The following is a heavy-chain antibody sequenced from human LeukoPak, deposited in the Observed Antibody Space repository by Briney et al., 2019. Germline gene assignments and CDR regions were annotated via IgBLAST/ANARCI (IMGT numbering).Heavy chain of an antibody. J-gene: IGHJ3*02. Sequence: SETLSLTCTVSGGSISSYYWSWIRQPPGKGLESIGYIYYSGSTNYNPSLKSRVTISVDTSKNQFSLKLSSVTAADTAVYYCARGDFYAFDIWGQGTMVTVSS. D-gene: IGHD2/OR15-2a*01. V-gene: IGHV4-59*01. CDR1: GGSISSYY. CDR3: ARGDFYAFDI. CDR2: IYYSGST.